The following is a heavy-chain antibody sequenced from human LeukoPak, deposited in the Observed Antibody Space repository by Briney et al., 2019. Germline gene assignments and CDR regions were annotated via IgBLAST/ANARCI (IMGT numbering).Heavy chain of an antibody. J-gene: IGHJ3*02. D-gene: IGHD3/OR15-3a*01. CDR3: ARDRRDLAFDI. V-gene: IGHV4-4*02. CDR1: GFTFTRHAM. Sequence: GSLRLSCAASGFTFTRHAMSWVRQPPGKGLEWIGSIYYSGSTYYNPSLKSRVTISVDTSKNQFSLKLSSVTAADTAVYYCARDRRDLAFDIWGQGTMVTVSS. CDR2: IYYSGST.